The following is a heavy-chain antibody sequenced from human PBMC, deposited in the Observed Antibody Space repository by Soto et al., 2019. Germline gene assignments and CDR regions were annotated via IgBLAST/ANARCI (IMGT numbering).Heavy chain of an antibody. CDR3: ASLEHWYYDFWSGYYGMDV. CDR1: GYSFTSYW. V-gene: IGHV5-10-1*01. Sequence: PGESLKISCKGSGYSFTSYWISWVRQMPGKGLEWMGRIDPSDSYTNYSPSFQGHVTISADKSISTAYLQWSSLKASDTAMYYCASLEHWYYDFWSGYYGMDVWGQGTTVTVSS. CDR2: IDPSDSYT. D-gene: IGHD3-3*01. J-gene: IGHJ6*02.